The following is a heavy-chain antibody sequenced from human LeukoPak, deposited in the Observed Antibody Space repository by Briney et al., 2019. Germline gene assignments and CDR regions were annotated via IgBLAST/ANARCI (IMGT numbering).Heavy chain of an antibody. V-gene: IGHV3-48*03. CDR1: GFTFHNLT. J-gene: IGHJ6*04. D-gene: IGHD3-10*02. Sequence: GGSLRLSCAASGFTFHNLTMNWVRQAPGKGLEWVSYISSSGSTIYYADSVKGRFTISRDNAKNSLYLQMNSLRAEDTAVYYCAELGITMIGGVWGKGTTVTISS. CDR2: ISSSGSTI. CDR3: AELGITMIGGV.